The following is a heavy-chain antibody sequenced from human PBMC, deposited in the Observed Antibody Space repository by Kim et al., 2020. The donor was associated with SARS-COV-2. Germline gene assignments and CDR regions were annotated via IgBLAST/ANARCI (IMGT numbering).Heavy chain of an antibody. CDR3: ARDHGRIAVAGTVDY. V-gene: IGHV1-69*04. Sequence: QKFQGRVTITADKSTSTAYMELSSLRSEDTAVYYCARDHGRIAVAGTVDYWGQGTLVTVSS. J-gene: IGHJ4*02. D-gene: IGHD6-19*01.